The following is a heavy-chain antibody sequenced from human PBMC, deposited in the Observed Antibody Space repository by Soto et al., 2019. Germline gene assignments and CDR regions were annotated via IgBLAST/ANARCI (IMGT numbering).Heavy chain of an antibody. CDR1: GFTFSSYS. Sequence: EVQLVESGGGLVQPGGSLRLSCAASGFTFSSYSMNWVRQAPGKGLEWGSYISSSSSTIYYADSVKGRFTISRDNAKNSLYLQMNSLRAEDTAVYYCAREGGRWDSYYGMDVWGQGTTVTVSS. D-gene: IGHD1-26*01. V-gene: IGHV3-48*01. CDR3: AREGGRWDSYYGMDV. CDR2: ISSSSSTI. J-gene: IGHJ6*02.